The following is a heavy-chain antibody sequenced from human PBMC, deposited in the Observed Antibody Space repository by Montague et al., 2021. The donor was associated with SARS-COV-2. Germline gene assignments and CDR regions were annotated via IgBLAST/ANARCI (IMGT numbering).Heavy chain of an antibody. CDR3: ARQDIQLRFDL. J-gene: IGHJ2*01. CDR1: SASISYDIYY. D-gene: IGHD1-1*01. Sequence: SETLSLTCTVSSASISYDIYYWGWIRQPPGKGPEWIGGSRYGGTSYYNPSLKSRVTISIDTSKNQCSLTMTAVTAADTAVYFCARQDIQLRFDLWGRGTLVTVSS. V-gene: IGHV4-39*01. CDR2: SRYGGTS.